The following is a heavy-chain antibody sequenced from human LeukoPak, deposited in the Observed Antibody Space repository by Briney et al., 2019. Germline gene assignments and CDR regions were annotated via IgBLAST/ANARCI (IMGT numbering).Heavy chain of an antibody. CDR3: ARDLLGWNYLFDY. CDR1: GFTVSSNY. CDR2: ISSSSSYI. V-gene: IGHV3-21*01. J-gene: IGHJ4*02. D-gene: IGHD1-7*01. Sequence: PGGSLRLSCAASGFTVSSNYMSWIRRAPGKGLEWVSSISSSSSYIYYADSVKGRFTISRDNAKNSLYLQMNSLRAEDTAVYYCARDLLGWNYLFDYWGQGTLVTVSS.